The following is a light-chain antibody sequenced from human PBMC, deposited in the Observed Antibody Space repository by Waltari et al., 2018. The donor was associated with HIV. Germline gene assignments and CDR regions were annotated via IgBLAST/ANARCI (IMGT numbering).Light chain of an antibody. CDR1: SSDIGGF. V-gene: IGLV2-8*01. J-gene: IGLJ2*01. CDR2: EVT. CDR3: GSYTGDESPDVV. Sequence: QSALTQPPSASGSPGQSVTISCTGTSSDIGGFVSWYQQHSGKAPKLMIYEVTKRPSGVPDSFSGSTSGNTASLTVSGLQAEDEADYYCGSYTGDESPDVVFGEGTKLTVL.